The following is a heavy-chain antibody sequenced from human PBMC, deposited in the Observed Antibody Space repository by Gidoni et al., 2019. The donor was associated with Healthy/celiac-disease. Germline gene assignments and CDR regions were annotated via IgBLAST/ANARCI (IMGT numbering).Heavy chain of an antibody. V-gene: IGHV3-49*05. J-gene: IGHJ6*02. CDR2: IRSKAYGGTT. D-gene: IGHD3-3*01. Sequence: EVQLVESGGGLVKPGRSLRLSCTASGFPFGDYAMSWFRQAPGKGLEWVGFIRSKAYGGTTEYAASVKGRFTISRDDSKSIAYLQMNSLKTEDTAVYYCTRDGVAARRPGYYYYYGMDVWGQGTTVTVSS. CDR1: GFPFGDYA. CDR3: TRDGVAARRPGYYYYYGMDV.